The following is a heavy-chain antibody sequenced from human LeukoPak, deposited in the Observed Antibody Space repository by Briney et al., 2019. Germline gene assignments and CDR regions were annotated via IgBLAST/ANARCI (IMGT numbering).Heavy chain of an antibody. J-gene: IGHJ4*01. V-gene: IGHV3-23*01. Sequence: GGSLRLSCAASGFTFSNSAMSWVRQAPGKGLEWVSTLSGSGITTYYADSVKGRFTISRDNSKNTLYLQMNSLRAEDMAVYYCAKGIYSSGWSYFDYWGHGTLVTVSS. D-gene: IGHD6-19*01. CDR1: GFTFSNSA. CDR3: AKGIYSSGWSYFDY. CDR2: LSGSGITT.